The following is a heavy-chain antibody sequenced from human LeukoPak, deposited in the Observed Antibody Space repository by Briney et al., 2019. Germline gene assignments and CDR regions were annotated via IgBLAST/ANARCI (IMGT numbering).Heavy chain of an antibody. CDR1: GYSFTSYC. Sequence: GEGLKISCNGSGYSFTSYCIGWVRQMPGKGLEWMGIIYPGDSDTRYSPSFQGQVTISADKSISTAYLQWSSLKAADTAMYYCARGDGSRTYLYWGQGTLVTVSS. D-gene: IGHD3-10*01. CDR3: ARGDGSRTYLY. CDR2: IYPGDSDT. V-gene: IGHV5-51*01. J-gene: IGHJ4*02.